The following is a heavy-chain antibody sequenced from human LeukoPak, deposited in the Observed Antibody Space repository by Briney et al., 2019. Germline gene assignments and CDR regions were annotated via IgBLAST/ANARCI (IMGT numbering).Heavy chain of an antibody. CDR3: AKDSLRNSSSWSRLDY. J-gene: IGHJ4*02. CDR1: GFTFSSYA. D-gene: IGHD6-13*01. Sequence: GGSLRLSCAASGFTFSSYAMSWVRQAPGKGLEWVSAISGSGGSTYYADSVKGRFTISRDNSKNTLCLQMNSLRAEDTAVYYCAKDSLRNSSSWSRLDYWGQGTLVTVSS. V-gene: IGHV3-23*01. CDR2: ISGSGGST.